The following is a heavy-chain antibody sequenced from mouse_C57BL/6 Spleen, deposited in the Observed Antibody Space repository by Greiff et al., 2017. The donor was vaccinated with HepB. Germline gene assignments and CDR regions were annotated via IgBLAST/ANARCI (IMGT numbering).Heavy chain of an antibody. CDR2: INPNNGGT. CDR3: ARIPLYGSSLDWYFDV. CDR1: GYTFTDYY. Sequence: EVKLQQSGPELVKPGASVKISCKASGYTFTDYYMNWVKQSHGKSLEWIGDINPNNGGTSYNQKFKGKATLTVDKSSSTAYMELRSLTSEDSAVYYCARIPLYGSSLDWYFDVWGTGTTVTVSS. J-gene: IGHJ1*03. D-gene: IGHD1-1*01. V-gene: IGHV1-26*01.